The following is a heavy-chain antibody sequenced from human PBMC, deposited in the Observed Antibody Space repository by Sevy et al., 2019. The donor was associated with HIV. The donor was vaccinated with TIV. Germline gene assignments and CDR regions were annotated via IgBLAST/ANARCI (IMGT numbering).Heavy chain of an antibody. J-gene: IGHJ6*02. V-gene: IGHV3-7*01. CDR2: KKQDGSEK. D-gene: IGHD5-12*01. CDR1: GFTFSSNW. CDR3: AREGSPYDTYYYYYGMDV. Sequence: GGSLRLSCAASGFTFSSNWMSWVRQAPGKGLEWVANKKQDGSEKYYVDSVKGRFTISRDNSQNSLFLQMNTLRAEDTAVYYCAREGSPYDTYYYYYGMDVWGQGTTVTVSS.